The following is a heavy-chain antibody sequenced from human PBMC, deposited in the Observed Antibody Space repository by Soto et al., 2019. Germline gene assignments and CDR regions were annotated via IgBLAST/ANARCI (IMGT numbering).Heavy chain of an antibody. Sequence: QVKLVQSGAEVKKPGASVKVSCQAPGYTFTNYDINWVRKATGQALGWMEWMNPNSVNTGYEQKFQGSVTLTRDTPIRQAHMKVSTLISDDTAVYYGAGGAGYGDQIYYWGQGALVTVSS. D-gene: IGHD4-17*01. V-gene: IGHV1-8*01. CDR1: GYTFTNYD. CDR3: AGGAGYGDQIYY. J-gene: IGHJ4*02. CDR2: MNPNSVNT.